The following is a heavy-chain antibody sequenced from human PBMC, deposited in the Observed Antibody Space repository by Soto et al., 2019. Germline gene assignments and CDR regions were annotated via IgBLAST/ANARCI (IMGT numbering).Heavy chain of an antibody. CDR1: GFTVSSNY. Sequence: GGSLRLSCAASGFTVSSNYMSWVRQAPGKGLEWVSVIYSGGSTYYADSVKGRFTISRDNSKNTLYLQMKSLRAEDTAVYYCAIQTTVPYDAFDSWGQGTMVNLSS. D-gene: IGHD4-17*01. J-gene: IGHJ3*02. CDR2: IYSGGST. CDR3: AIQTTVPYDAFDS. V-gene: IGHV3-66*01.